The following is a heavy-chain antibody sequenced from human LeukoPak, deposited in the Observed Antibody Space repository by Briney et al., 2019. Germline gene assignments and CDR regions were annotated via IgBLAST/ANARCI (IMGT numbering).Heavy chain of an antibody. CDR1: GCTFTGYY. J-gene: IGHJ6*02. CDR3: AREGVRITMVRGVMGRGMDV. V-gene: IGHV1-2*04. Sequence: ASVKVSCKASGCTFTGYYMHWVRQAPGQGLEWMGWINPNSGGTNYAQKFQGWVTMTRDTSISTAYMELSRLRSDDTAVYYCAREGVRITMVRGVMGRGMDVWGQGTTVTVSS. CDR2: INPNSGGT. D-gene: IGHD3-10*01.